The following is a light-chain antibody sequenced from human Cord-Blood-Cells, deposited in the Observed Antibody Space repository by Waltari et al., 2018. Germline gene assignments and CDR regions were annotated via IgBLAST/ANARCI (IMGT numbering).Light chain of an antibody. CDR2: WAS. CDR3: QQYYSTPYT. Sequence: DIVMTQSPDSLAVSLGERATINCKSRQSVLYSSNHENNLAGYQHKPGQPPKLLIYWASTRESGVPDRVSGSGSGTDFTLTISSLQAEDVAVYYCQQYYSTPYTFGQGTKLEIK. J-gene: IGKJ2*01. CDR1: QSVLYSSNHENN. V-gene: IGKV4-1*01.